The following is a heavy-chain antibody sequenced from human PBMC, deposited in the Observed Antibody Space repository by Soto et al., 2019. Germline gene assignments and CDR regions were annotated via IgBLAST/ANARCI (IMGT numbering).Heavy chain of an antibody. V-gene: IGHV3-74*01. J-gene: IGHJ4*02. CDR1: GFTFSSYW. D-gene: IGHD6-13*01. CDR3: ARDRGAAAGDY. Sequence: PGGSLRLSCAASGFTFSSYWMYWVRQAPGKGLVWVSRINSDGSSTSYADSVKGRFTISRDNAKNTLYLQIYSLRAEDTAVYYCARDRGAAAGDYWGQGTLVTVSS. CDR2: INSDGSST.